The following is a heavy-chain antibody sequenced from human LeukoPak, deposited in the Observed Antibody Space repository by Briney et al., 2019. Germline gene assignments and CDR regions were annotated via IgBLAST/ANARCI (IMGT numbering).Heavy chain of an antibody. D-gene: IGHD3-9*01. J-gene: IGHJ6*02. Sequence: PGGSLRLSCAASGFIFSSYGMHWVRQAPGKGLEWVAFIRYDGSNKYYVDSVKGRFTISRDNSKNTVYLQMNSLRAEDTAVYYCAKSNCLRSDRYFDCSDGMDVWGQGTTVTVCS. CDR3: AKSNCLRSDRYFDCSDGMDV. V-gene: IGHV3-30*02. CDR2: IRYDGSNK. CDR1: GFIFSSYG.